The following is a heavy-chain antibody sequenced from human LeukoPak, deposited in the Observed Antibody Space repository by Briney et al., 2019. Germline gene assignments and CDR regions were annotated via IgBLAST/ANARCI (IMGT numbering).Heavy chain of an antibody. V-gene: IGHV1-69*04. Sequence: SVNVSCTASGGTFSIYAISWVRQAPGPGLGWMGRIIPIFGIANYAQKFQGRVTITADKSTSTAYMELSSLRSEDTAVYYCANRGLGGMVRDLYYYYGMDVWGQGTTVTVSS. D-gene: IGHD3-10*01. CDR2: IIPIFGIA. CDR3: ANRGLGGMVRDLYYYYGMDV. J-gene: IGHJ6*02. CDR1: GGTFSIYA.